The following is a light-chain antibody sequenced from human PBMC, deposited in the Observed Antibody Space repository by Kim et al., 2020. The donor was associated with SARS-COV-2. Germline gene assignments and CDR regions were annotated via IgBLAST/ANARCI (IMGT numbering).Light chain of an antibody. CDR3: SSYTSSSTYV. CDR1: SSGVGGYNY. J-gene: IGLJ1*01. Sequence: GQPNTIACTGTSSGVGGYNYVSWYQQQPGKAPKLMIYDVSNRPSGVSNRFSGSKSGSTASLTISGLQAEDEADYYCSSYTSSSTYVCGTGTKVTVL. CDR2: DVS. V-gene: IGLV2-14*03.